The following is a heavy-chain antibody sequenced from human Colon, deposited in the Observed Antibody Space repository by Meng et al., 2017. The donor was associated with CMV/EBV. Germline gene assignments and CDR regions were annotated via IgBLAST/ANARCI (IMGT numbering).Heavy chain of an antibody. CDR3: AKEQSIGIAVTGIFDF. Sequence: QGQLQESGPGLVKPSETLSPTCTVSGDSTSGFFWSWIRQPAGKGLEWIGRIYSSGSTFYNPSLESRVTMSIDTSKNQFSLRLASVTAADTAVYFCAKEQSIGIAVTGIFDFWGQGALVTVSS. CDR1: GDSTSGFF. D-gene: IGHD6-19*01. V-gene: IGHV4-4*07. J-gene: IGHJ4*02. CDR2: IYSSGST.